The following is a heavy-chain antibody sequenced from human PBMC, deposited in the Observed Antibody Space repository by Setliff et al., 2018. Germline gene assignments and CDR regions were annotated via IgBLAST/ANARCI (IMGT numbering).Heavy chain of an antibody. CDR1: GFTVSSYE. Sequence: PGGSLRLSCAASGFTVSSYEMNWVRQAPGKGLEWISYISGSGSTIYYADSVKGRFTISKDNAKNSLYLQMNNLRAEDTALYFCARDASGSYGTEYFQHWGQGTLVTVSS. J-gene: IGHJ1*01. V-gene: IGHV3-48*03. CDR3: ARDASGSYGTEYFQH. CDR2: ISGSGSTI. D-gene: IGHD1-26*01.